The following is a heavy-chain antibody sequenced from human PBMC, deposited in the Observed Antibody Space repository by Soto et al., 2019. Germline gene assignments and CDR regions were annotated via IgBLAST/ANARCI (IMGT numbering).Heavy chain of an antibody. V-gene: IGHV1-8*01. CDR2: MNPNTGNS. Sequence: QVQLVQSGAEVRKPGASVKVSCEASGYTFPRYDIYWVRQATGQGLEWMGWMNPNTGNSGYAQKFQCRVTMTSDTSISTAHMELSSLRSDDTAVYYCARRAETNGWNGFGADKYYFDFWGQGTLVTVSS. J-gene: IGHJ4*02. CDR1: GYTFPRYD. D-gene: IGHD1-1*01. CDR3: ARRAETNGWNGFGADKYYFDF.